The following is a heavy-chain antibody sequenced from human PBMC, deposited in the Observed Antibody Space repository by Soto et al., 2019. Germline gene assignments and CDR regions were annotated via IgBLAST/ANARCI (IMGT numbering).Heavy chain of an antibody. J-gene: IGHJ6*02. CDR3: AREYTAWPLAYGLDV. V-gene: IGHV3-21*01. CDR1: GFTFSTYS. D-gene: IGHD2-2*02. CDR2: ISSRSDI. Sequence: XWSLRLSCVGSGFTFSTYSINWVRQAPGKGLEWVSSISSRSDIYYADSVKGRFTISRDNAKNSVSLQMNSLRAEDTAVYYCAREYTAWPLAYGLDVWGQGTTVTVSS.